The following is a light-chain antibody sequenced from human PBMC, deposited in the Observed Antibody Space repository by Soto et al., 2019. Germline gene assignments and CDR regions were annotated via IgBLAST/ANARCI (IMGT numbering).Light chain of an antibody. CDR3: QVWDSSTVL. CDR1: NIGSKN. Sequence: SYELTQPLSVSVALGQTARITCGGNNIGSKNVHWYQQKSGQAPVLVMYRDTNRPSGIPERFSGSNSGNTATLTISRAQGGDEANYSCQVWDSSTVLFGGGTKLTVL. CDR2: RDT. J-gene: IGLJ2*01. V-gene: IGLV3-9*01.